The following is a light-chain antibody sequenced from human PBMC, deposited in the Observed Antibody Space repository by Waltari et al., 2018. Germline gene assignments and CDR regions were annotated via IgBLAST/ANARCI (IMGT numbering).Light chain of an antibody. J-gene: IGLJ2*01. CDR3: SAWDSSLSVGF. CDR2: RNN. V-gene: IGLV10-54*04. Sequence: QAGLTQPPSVSKGLTQTATLTCPGDSTNVGHRGAPCLQQHQGHPPKLLSYRNNNRPSGISERFSASRSGNTASLTITGLQPEDEADYYCSAWDSSLSVGFFGGGTKLTVL. CDR1: STNVGHRG.